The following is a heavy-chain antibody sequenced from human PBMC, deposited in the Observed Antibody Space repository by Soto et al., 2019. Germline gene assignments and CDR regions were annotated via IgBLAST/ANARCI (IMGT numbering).Heavy chain of an antibody. D-gene: IGHD6-6*01. Sequence: GGSLRLSCAASGFTFDDYAIHWVRQAPGKGLEWVSGISWNSGSIGYADSVKGRFTISRDNAKNSLYLQMNSLRAGDTALYYCAKGLTAAPLDYWGQGTLVTVSS. J-gene: IGHJ4*02. CDR1: GFTFDDYA. V-gene: IGHV3-9*01. CDR2: ISWNSGSI. CDR3: AKGLTAAPLDY.